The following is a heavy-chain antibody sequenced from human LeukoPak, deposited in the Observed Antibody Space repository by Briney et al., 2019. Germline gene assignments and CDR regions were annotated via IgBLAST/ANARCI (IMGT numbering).Heavy chain of an antibody. D-gene: IGHD2-15*01. Sequence: GGSLRLSCAASGFTFSSYAMHWVRQAPGKGLEWVAVISYDGSNKYYADSVKGRFTISRDNSKNTLYLQMNSLRADDTAVHYCARGGAYCSGGSCRADDCWGQGTLVTVSS. V-gene: IGHV3-30-3*01. CDR3: ARGGAYCSGGSCRADDC. J-gene: IGHJ4*02. CDR2: ISYDGSNK. CDR1: GFTFSSYA.